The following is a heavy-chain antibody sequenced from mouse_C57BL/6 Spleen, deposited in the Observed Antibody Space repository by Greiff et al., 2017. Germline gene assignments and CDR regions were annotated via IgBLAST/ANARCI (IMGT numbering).Heavy chain of an antibody. CDR3: ARGPYYDGNYPYYFVY. CDR2: IDPSDSYT. Sequence: VQLQQPGAELVRPGTSVKLSCKASGYTFTSYWMHWVQQRPGQGLEWIGVIDPSDSYTNYNQKFKGKATLTVDTSSSTAYMQLSSLTSEDSAVYYCARGPYYDGNYPYYFVYWGKGTTLTVSS. J-gene: IGHJ2*01. D-gene: IGHD2-3*01. V-gene: IGHV1-59*01. CDR1: GYTFTSYW.